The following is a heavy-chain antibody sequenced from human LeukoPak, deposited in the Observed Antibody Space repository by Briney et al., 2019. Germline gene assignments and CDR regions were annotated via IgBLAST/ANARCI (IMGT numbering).Heavy chain of an antibody. J-gene: IGHJ4*02. Sequence: SVTVSFTSSVCTFTIYAISWVRQAPGQGLEWKGRIIPIFGTANYAQKFQGRVTITADKSTSTAYMELSSLRSEDTAVYYCAVIAAAGPFDYWGQGTLVTVSS. V-gene: IGHV1-69*06. CDR1: VCTFTIYA. CDR3: AVIAAAGPFDY. CDR2: IIPIFGTA. D-gene: IGHD6-13*01.